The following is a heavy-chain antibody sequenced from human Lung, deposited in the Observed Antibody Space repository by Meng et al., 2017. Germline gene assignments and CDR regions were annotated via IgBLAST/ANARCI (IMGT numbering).Heavy chain of an antibody. V-gene: IGHV4-31*03. J-gene: IGHJ5*02. CDR1: GGSISSGTYY. CDR3: ARYVFDSSSLYSNWFDP. CDR2: IHYSGST. D-gene: IGHD3-22*01. Sequence: QVQLQESGPGLVKPSQTLYLTCTVFGGSISSGTYYWGWIRQLPGKGLEWIAYIHYSGSTYYSPSLKSRVTISVDTSKNQLSLKLSSMTAADTAVYYCARYVFDSSSLYSNWFDPWGQGTLVTVSS.